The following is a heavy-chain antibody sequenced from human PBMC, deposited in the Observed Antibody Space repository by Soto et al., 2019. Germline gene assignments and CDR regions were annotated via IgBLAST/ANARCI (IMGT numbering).Heavy chain of an antibody. CDR3: ARRVELNGPHIHH. D-gene: IGHD1-7*01. Sequence: SVTLSLTCSVSGGSISGSYWSWIRQSPGKGLEWLGYVYYTGSTNYSPSLRSRVSISVDTSKNEFSLRLSSVTAADTAVYFCARRVELNGPHIHHCGQGTQATVSA. V-gene: IGHV4-59*01. CDR2: VYYTGST. CDR1: GGSISGSY. J-gene: IGHJ5*02.